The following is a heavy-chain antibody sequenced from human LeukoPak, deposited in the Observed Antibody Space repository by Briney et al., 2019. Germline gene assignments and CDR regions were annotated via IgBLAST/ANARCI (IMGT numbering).Heavy chain of an antibody. CDR2: ISSSGANT. CDR3: AKGASGSSGWFGDY. D-gene: IGHD6-19*01. CDR1: GFTFRSYA. J-gene: IGHJ4*02. Sequence: PGGSLRLSCAASGFTFRSYAMTWVRQAPGKGLEWVLTISSSGANTYYADSVKGLFTISRDNSKNTLYLQLNSLRAEDSAIYYCAKGASGSSGWFGDYWGQGTQVTVSS. V-gene: IGHV3-23*01.